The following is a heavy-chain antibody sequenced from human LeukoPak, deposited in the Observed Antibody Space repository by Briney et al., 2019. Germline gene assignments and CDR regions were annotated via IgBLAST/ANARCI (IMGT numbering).Heavy chain of an antibody. CDR3: ARPYYYDSSVDYYYGMDV. V-gene: IGHV1-18*01. CDR2: IGAYNGNT. Sequence: ASVKVSCKASGGTFSSYAISWVRQAPGQGLEWMGWIGAYNGNTNYAQKLQGRVTMTTDTSTSTAYMELRSLRSDDTAVYYCARPYYYDSSVDYYYGMDVWGQGTTVTVSS. J-gene: IGHJ6*02. CDR1: GGTFSSYA. D-gene: IGHD3-22*01.